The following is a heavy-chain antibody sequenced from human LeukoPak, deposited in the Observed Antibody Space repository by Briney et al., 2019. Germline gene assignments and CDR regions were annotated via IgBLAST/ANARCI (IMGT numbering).Heavy chain of an antibody. V-gene: IGHV3-30*04. D-gene: IGHD6-19*01. CDR2: ISYDGSNK. Sequence: SGGSLRLSCAASGFTFSSYAMHWVRQAPGKGLEWVADISYDGSNKYYADSVKGRFTISRDNSKNTLYLQMNSLRAEDTAVYCCASSRYWSSGWYRYGGQGTLVTVSS. J-gene: IGHJ4*02. CDR3: ASSRYWSSGWYRY. CDR1: GFTFSSYA.